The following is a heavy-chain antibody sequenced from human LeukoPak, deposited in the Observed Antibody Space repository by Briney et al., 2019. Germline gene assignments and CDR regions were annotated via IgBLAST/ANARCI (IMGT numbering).Heavy chain of an antibody. D-gene: IGHD2-2*02. CDR3: ARVAAEVVGVPGAIGFGWLRRDYYYMDV. J-gene: IGHJ6*03. Sequence: EASVTVSFTASGYTFTIYGISWVRQPPGQGRGGMGCISAYNGNTNYAQKLQGRVTMTRDMATSTVYMKLSSLRSEDTAVYYCARVAAEVVGVPGAIGFGWLRRDYYYMDVWGKGTTVTVSS. CDR2: ISAYNGNT. CDR1: GYTFTIYG. V-gene: IGHV1-18*01.